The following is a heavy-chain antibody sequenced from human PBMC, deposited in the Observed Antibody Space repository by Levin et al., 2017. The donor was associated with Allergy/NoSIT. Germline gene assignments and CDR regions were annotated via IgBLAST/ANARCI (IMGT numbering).Heavy chain of an antibody. J-gene: IGHJ3*02. Sequence: PTASVKVSCAASGFTVSSNYMSWVRQAPGKGLEWVSVIYSGGSTYYADSVKGRFTISRDNSKNTLYLQMNSLRAEDTAVYYCARGPQPRITMVRGDPAGNVAFDIWGQGTMVTVSS. CDR1: GFTVSSNY. D-gene: IGHD3-10*01. V-gene: IGHV3-66*01. CDR3: ARGPQPRITMVRGDPAGNVAFDI. CDR2: IYSGGST.